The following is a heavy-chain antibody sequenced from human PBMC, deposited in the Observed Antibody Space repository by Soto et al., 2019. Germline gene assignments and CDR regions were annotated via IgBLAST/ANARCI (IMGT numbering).Heavy chain of an antibody. CDR2: ISGSGIGT. J-gene: IGHJ4*02. Sequence: PGGSLRLSCAASGFTFSNYAMSWVRQAPGKGLEWVSAISGSGIGTYYADSVKGRFTISRDNSEDTLYLQMSSLRAEDTAVYYCAKDRGAPGYCSGGSCYSDYWGQGTLVTVSS. CDR3: AKDRGAPGYCSGGSCYSDY. CDR1: GFTFSNYA. D-gene: IGHD2-15*01. V-gene: IGHV3-23*01.